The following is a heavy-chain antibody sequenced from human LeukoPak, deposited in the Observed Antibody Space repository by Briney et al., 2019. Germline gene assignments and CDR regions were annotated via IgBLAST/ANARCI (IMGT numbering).Heavy chain of an antibody. V-gene: IGHV1-2*06. CDR1: GYTFTGYY. CDR3: ARDPSSALLAYCGGDCYSGY. Sequence: ASVKVSCKASGYTFTGYYMHWVRQAPGQGLEWMGRINPNSGGTNYAQKLQGRVTMTRDTSISTAYMELSRLRSDDTAVYYCARDPSSALLAYCGGDCYSGYWGQGTLVTVSS. D-gene: IGHD2-21*02. CDR2: INPNSGGT. J-gene: IGHJ4*02.